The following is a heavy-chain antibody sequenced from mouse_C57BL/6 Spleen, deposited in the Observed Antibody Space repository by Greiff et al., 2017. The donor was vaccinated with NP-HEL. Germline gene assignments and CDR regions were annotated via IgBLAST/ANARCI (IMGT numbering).Heavy chain of an antibody. J-gene: IGHJ2*01. CDR2: INPSSGYT. V-gene: IGHV1-7*01. Sequence: QVQLQQSGAELAKPGASVKLSCKASGYTFTSYWMHWVKQRPGQGLEWIGYINPSSGYTKYNQKFKDKATLTADESSSTAYMQLSSLTYEDSAVYYCAREGNWDYWGQGTTLTVSS. CDR3: AREGNWDY. CDR1: GYTFTSYW. D-gene: IGHD4-1*01.